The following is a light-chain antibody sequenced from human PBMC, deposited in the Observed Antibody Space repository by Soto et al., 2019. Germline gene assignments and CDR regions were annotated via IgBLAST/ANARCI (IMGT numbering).Light chain of an antibody. J-gene: IGKJ1*01. Sequence: EIVMTQSPLSLPVTPGEQASISCRSSQSLLHSNGYNYLDWYLQKPGQSPQLLIYLGSNRASGVPDRFSGSGSGTDFTLKISRVEAEDVGVYYCMQALQTPWTFGQGTKVDIK. V-gene: IGKV2-28*01. CDR1: QSLLHSNGYNY. CDR2: LGS. CDR3: MQALQTPWT.